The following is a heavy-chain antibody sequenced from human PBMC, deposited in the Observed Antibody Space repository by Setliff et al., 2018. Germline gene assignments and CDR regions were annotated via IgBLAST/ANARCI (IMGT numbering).Heavy chain of an antibody. D-gene: IGHD3-3*02. Sequence: GGSLRLSCAVSGFSFHDYGMGWVRQAPGKGLEWVSSINWNGVSIGYADSVKGRFTISRDNAKNSLYLQMNSLIAEDTALYYCARVPRIIIMVGVISHYYYMDVWGKGTTVTVSS. CDR3: ARVPRIIIMVGVISHYYYMDV. V-gene: IGHV3-20*04. CDR1: GFSFHDYG. J-gene: IGHJ6*03. CDR2: INWNGVSI.